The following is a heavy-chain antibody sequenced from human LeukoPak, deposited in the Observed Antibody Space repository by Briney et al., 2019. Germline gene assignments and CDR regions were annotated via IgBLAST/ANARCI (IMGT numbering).Heavy chain of an antibody. D-gene: IGHD6-13*01. CDR2: IKQDGSEK. V-gene: IGHV3-7*04. J-gene: IGHJ5*02. CDR3: ARAYSSPNWFDP. Sequence: PGGSLRLSRAASGFTFSSSWMSWVRQAPGKGLEWVANIKQDGSEKYYVDSVKGRFTISRDNAKNSLYLQMNSLRAEDTAVYYCARAYSSPNWFDPWGQGTLVTVSS. CDR1: GFTFSSSW.